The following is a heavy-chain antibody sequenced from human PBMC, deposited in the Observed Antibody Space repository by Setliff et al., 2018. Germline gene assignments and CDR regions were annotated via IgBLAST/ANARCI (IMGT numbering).Heavy chain of an antibody. D-gene: IGHD2-21*02. CDR3: ARNWATAQHYYYGMDV. J-gene: IGHJ6*01. CDR2: IWNDGSTK. V-gene: IGHV3-33*01. Sequence: GSLRLSCVASGFTFSNYGMHWVRQAPGKGLEWVALIWNDGSTKFYGDSVKGRFTISRDNSENTLYLQMNSLRAEDTAVYYCARNWATAQHYYYGMDVWG. CDR1: GFTFSNYG.